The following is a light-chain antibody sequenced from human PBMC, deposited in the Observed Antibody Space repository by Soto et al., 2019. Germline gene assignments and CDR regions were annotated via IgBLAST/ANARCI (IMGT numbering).Light chain of an antibody. V-gene: IGKV3-20*01. CDR1: QSVTNNY. J-gene: IGKJ3*01. Sequence: EIVLTQSPGTLSLSPGERATLSCRASQSVTNNYLAWYQQKPGQAPRLLIDGASRRATAIPDRFSGSGSGTDFTLTISRLEPEDFATYSCQQYGRSPVTFGPGTKVDIK. CDR3: QQYGRSPVT. CDR2: GAS.